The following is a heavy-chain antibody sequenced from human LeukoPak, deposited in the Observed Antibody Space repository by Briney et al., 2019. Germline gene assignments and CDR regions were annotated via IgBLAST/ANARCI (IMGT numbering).Heavy chain of an antibody. D-gene: IGHD3-3*01. CDR2: INPNSGGT. V-gene: IGHV1-2*02. CDR1: GYTFTGYY. Sequence: ASVKVSCKASGYTFTGYYMHWLRQAPGQGLEWMRWINPNSGGTNYAQKFQGRVTMTRDTSISTAYMELSRLRSDDTAVYYCARVPTPRSGYYGWFDPWGQGTLVTVSS. CDR3: ARVPTPRSGYYGWFDP. J-gene: IGHJ5*02.